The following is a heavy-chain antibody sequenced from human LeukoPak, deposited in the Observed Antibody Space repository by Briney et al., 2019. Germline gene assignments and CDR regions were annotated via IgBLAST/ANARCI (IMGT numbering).Heavy chain of an antibody. CDR1: GFTFSNYW. J-gene: IGHJ4*02. V-gene: IGHV3-7*01. CDR2: INPDGNKK. Sequence: GVSLRLSCAASGFTFSNYWMNWVRQAPGKGLEWVASINPDGNKKYSADSVKGRFTISRDNAENSLYLQMNSLRVEDTAFYYCARDLAYSRLDYWGQGMLVTVSS. D-gene: IGHD5-18*01. CDR3: ARDLAYSRLDY.